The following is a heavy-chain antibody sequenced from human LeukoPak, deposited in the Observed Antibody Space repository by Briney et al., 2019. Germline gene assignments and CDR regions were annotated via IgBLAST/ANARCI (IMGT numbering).Heavy chain of an antibody. V-gene: IGHV3-9*01. CDR3: AKKGYSYLFDY. Sequence: PGGSLRLSCAASGFTFDDYAMHWVRQAPGKGLEWVSGISWNSGSIGYADSVKGRFTISRDNAKNSLYLQMNSLRAEDTAVYYCAKKGYSYLFDYWGQGTLVTVSS. CDR2: ISWNSGSI. J-gene: IGHJ4*02. CDR1: GFTFDDYA. D-gene: IGHD5-18*01.